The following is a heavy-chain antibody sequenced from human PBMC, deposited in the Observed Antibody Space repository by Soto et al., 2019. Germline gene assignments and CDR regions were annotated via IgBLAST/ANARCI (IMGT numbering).Heavy chain of an antibody. D-gene: IGHD6-13*01. Sequence: SGPTLVNPTQTLTLTCTFSGFLLSTSGMRVSWIRQPPGKALEWVARIDWDDDKFYSTSLKTRLTISKDTTKNQVVLTMTNMDPVDTATYYCARVAAVGTNFDDWGQGTLVTVSS. V-gene: IGHV2-70*04. CDR2: IDWDDDK. J-gene: IGHJ4*02. CDR3: ARVAAVGTNFDD. CDR1: GFLLSTSGMR.